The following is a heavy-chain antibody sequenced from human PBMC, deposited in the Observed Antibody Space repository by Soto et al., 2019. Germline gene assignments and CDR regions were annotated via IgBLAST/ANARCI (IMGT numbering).Heavy chain of an antibody. CDR2: IKSKTDGGTT. V-gene: IGHV3-15*07. D-gene: IGHD2-2*01. CDR1: GFTFSNAW. CDR3: SSTSPDEYYYYNGMDV. Sequence: GGSLRLSCAASGFTFSNAWMNWVRQAPGKGQEWVGRIKSKTDGGTTDYAAPVKGRFTISRDDSKNTLYLQMNSLKTEDTAVYYCSSTSPDEYYYYNGMDVWGQETTFTVSS. J-gene: IGHJ6*02.